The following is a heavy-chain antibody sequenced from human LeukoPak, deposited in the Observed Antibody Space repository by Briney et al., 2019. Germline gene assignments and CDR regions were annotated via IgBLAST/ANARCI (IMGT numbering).Heavy chain of an antibody. D-gene: IGHD2-21*02. CDR2: ISGDGGST. CDR1: GFTFDDYA. Sequence: SGGSLRLSCAASGFTFDDYAMHRVRQAPGKGLEWVSLISGDGGSTYYADSVKGRFTISRDNSKNSLYLQMNSLRTEDTALYYCAKDMGSSVVVTAISFDYWGQGTLVTVSS. CDR3: AKDMGSSVVVTAISFDY. J-gene: IGHJ4*02. V-gene: IGHV3-43*02.